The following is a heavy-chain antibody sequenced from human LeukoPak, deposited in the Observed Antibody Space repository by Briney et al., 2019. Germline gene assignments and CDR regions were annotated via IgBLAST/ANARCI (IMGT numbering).Heavy chain of an antibody. D-gene: IGHD1-26*01. J-gene: IGHJ4*02. V-gene: IGHV1-69*05. CDR2: IIPIFGTA. CDR3: ARVGATTFALDY. CDR1: GGTFSSYA. Sequence: SVKVSCKASGGTFSSYAISWVRQAPGQGLEWMGGIIPIFGTANYAQKFQGRVTMTRDTSTSTVYMELSSLRSEDTAVYYCARVGATTFALDYWGQGTLVTVSS.